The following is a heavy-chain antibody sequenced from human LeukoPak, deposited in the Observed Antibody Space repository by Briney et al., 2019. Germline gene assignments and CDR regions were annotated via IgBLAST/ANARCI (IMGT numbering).Heavy chain of an antibody. Sequence: ASVKVSCKASGGTFSSYAISWVRQAPGQGLEWMGGIIPIFGTANYAQKFQGRVTITADESTSTAYMELSSLRSEDTAVYYCARNHPPVMHIIPAGGAQYIQHWGQGTLVTVSS. J-gene: IGHJ1*01. CDR2: IIPIFGTA. CDR1: GGTFSSYA. D-gene: IGHD6-13*01. V-gene: IGHV1-69*13. CDR3: ARNHPPVMHIIPAGGAQYIQH.